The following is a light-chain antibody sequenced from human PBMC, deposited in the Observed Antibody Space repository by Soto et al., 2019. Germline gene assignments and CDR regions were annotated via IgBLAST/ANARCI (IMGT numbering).Light chain of an antibody. CDR3: QQYYSYPVT. CDR2: AAS. Sequence: AIQLTHAPASLSASVGDRVTIAFRASQAISSYLAWYQQKPGKAPKLLIYAASTLQSGVPSRFSGSGSGTDFTLTISCLQSEDFATYYCQQYYSYPVTFGQGTKVDI. CDR1: QAISSY. V-gene: IGKV1-8*01. J-gene: IGKJ1*01.